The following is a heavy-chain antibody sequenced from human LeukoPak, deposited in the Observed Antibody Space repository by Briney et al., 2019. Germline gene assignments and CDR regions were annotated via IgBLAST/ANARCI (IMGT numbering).Heavy chain of an antibody. CDR2: ISSSGSTI. CDR3: ARQYSYGSRAFDY. V-gene: IGHV3-11*01. D-gene: IGHD5-18*01. J-gene: IGHJ4*02. CDR1: GFTFSDYY. Sequence: GGSLRLSCVASGFTFSDYYMNWIRQAPGKGLEWVSYISSSGSTIYYADSVKGRFTISRDNAKNSLYPQMNSLRAEDTAVYYCARQYSYGSRAFDYWGQGTLVTVSS.